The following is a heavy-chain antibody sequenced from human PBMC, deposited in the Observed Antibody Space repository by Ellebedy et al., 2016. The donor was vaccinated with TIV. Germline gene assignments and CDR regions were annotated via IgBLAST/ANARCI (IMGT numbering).Heavy chain of an antibody. CDR1: AGTFSNYP. Sequence: SVKVSXXAPAGTFSNYPITWVRQAPGQGLEWVGSIAPMFGATNYAQKFQGRAAITADESTSTAYMEVSSLRPEDTAVYYCARCSCSTYDCPSTDYYYMDVWGKGTTVIVSS. CDR2: IAPMFGAT. CDR3: ARCSCSTYDCPSTDYYYMDV. V-gene: IGHV1-69*13. J-gene: IGHJ6*03. D-gene: IGHD2-21*02.